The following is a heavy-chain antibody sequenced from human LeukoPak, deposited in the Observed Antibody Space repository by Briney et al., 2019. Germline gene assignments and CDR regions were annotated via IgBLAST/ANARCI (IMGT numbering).Heavy chain of an antibody. CDR3: ARRRRRWILCSGGSCYGWFDP. D-gene: IGHD2-15*01. V-gene: IGHV1-8*01. CDR2: MNPNSGNT. J-gene: IGHJ5*02. Sequence: GASVKVSCKASGYTFTSYDINWVRQATGQGLEWMGWMNPNSGNTGYAQKFQGRVTMTRNTSINTAYMELSSLRSEDTAVYYCARRRRRWILCSGGSCYGWFDPWCQGTLVTVSS. CDR1: GYTFTSYD.